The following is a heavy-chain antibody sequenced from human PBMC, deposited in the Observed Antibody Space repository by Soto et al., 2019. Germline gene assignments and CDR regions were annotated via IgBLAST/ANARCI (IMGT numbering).Heavy chain of an antibody. CDR3: AKNISAPHVWLEHFEI. Sequence: GRTIRLSCLGSGFTFTYAIICVRQAPGKGQEWVSGITGGGRTEYIDSVKGRFTISRDNSKNTVYLQMDSLRAEDTAMYYCAKNISAPHVWLEHFEIWGHGTMVTVSS. J-gene: IGHJ3*02. D-gene: IGHD6-19*01. CDR2: ITGGGRT. CDR1: GFTFTYA. V-gene: IGHV3-23*01.